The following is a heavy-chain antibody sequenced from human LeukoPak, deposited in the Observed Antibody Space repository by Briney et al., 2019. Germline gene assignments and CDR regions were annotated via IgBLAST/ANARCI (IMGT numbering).Heavy chain of an antibody. Sequence: KTSETLSLTCTVSGGSTSSSSYYWGWIRQPPGKGLEWIGSIYYSGSTYYNPSLKSRVTISVDTSKNQFSLKLSSVTAADTAVYYCARAAGAPRGGYYFDYWGQGTLVTVSS. V-gene: IGHV4-39*01. J-gene: IGHJ4*02. CDR2: IYYSGST. D-gene: IGHD4-23*01. CDR1: GGSTSSSSYY. CDR3: ARAAGAPRGGYYFDY.